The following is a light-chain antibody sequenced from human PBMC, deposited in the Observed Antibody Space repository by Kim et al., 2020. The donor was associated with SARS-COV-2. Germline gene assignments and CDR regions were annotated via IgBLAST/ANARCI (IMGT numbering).Light chain of an antibody. CDR2: DNN. J-gene: IGLJ2*01. V-gene: IGLV1-51*01. Sequence: GKEVNNSCSGGTSNIGNDYVSWSQQLPGTAPTLLIYDNNKRPSGIPDRFSGSKSGTSATLGITGLQTGDEADYYCGTWASSLTAGVFGGGTQLTVL. CDR3: GTWASSLTAGV. CDR1: TSNIGNDY.